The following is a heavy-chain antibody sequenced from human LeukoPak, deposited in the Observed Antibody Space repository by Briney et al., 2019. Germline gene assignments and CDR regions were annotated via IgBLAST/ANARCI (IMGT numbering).Heavy chain of an antibody. J-gene: IGHJ4*02. Sequence: SETLSLTCAVYGGSFSGYYWSWIRQPPGKGLEWIGEINHSGSTNYNPSLKSRVTISVDTSKNQFSLKLSSVTAADTAVYYCARYGRAAAADYWGQGTLVTVSS. CDR1: GGSFSGYY. V-gene: IGHV4-34*01. CDR2: INHSGST. CDR3: ARYGRAAAADY. D-gene: IGHD6-13*01.